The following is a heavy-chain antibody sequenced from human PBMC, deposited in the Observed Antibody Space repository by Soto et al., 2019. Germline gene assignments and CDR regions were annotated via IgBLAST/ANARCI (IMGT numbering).Heavy chain of an antibody. CDR3: ANHGGFDF. J-gene: IGHJ3*01. D-gene: IGHD4-17*01. CDR2: ISVRGDYR. CDR1: GFTFSSSG. Sequence: EGQLLQSGGGLVQPGEYLRVSCAASGFTFSSSGMSWVRQAPGKGLEWVSSISVRGDYRYYADSVKGRFTISRDNSKNTLYLQMNSLTAEDTAVNYCANHGGFDFWGQGTMVAVSS. V-gene: IGHV3-23*01.